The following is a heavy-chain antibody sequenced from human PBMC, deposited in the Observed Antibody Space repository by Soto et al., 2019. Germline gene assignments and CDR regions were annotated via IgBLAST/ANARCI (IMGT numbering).Heavy chain of an antibody. J-gene: IGHJ4*02. CDR3: AREGGIVVVPAAPFYFDY. V-gene: IGHV1-3*01. D-gene: IGHD2-2*01. CDR2: INAGNGNT. CDR1: GYTFTSYA. Sequence: QVQLVQSGAEVKKPGASVKVSCKASGYTFTSYAMHWVRQAPGQRLEWMGWINAGNGNTKYSQKFQGRVTITRDTAASTAYMELSSRRSEDTAGEYCAREGGIVVVPAAPFYFDYWGQGTLVTVTS.